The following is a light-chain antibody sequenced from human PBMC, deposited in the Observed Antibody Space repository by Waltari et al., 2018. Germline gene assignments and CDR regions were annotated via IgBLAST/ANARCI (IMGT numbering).Light chain of an antibody. V-gene: IGLV2-23*02. CDR2: EVT. CDR3: CSYAGLGIYV. CDR1: RRDVGNYNI. Sequence: QSGLTQPASVSGSPGQSITIPCTGTRRDVGNYNIVSWYQQYPGKAPKLMVYEVTKRTSGVSDRFSGSKSGNTASLTIYGLQSEDEADYYCCSYAGLGIYVFGTGTKVTVL. J-gene: IGLJ1*01.